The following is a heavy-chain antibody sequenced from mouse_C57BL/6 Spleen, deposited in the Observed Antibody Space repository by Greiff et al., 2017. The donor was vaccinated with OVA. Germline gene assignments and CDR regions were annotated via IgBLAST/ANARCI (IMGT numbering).Heavy chain of an antibody. CDR2: INPSDSDT. V-gene: IGHV1-74*01. J-gene: IGHJ3*01. Sequence: QVQLQQPGAELVKPGASVKVSCKASGYTFTSYWMHWVKQRPGQGLEWIGRINPSDSDTNYNQKFKGKATLTVDKSSSTAYMQLSSLTSEDSAVYDWAIEGYYYGSSCGFAYWGQGTLVTVSA. D-gene: IGHD1-1*01. CDR1: GYTFTSYW. CDR3: AIEGYYYGSSCGFAY.